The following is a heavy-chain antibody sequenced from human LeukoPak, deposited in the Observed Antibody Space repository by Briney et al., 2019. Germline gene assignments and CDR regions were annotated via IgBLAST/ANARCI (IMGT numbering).Heavy chain of an antibody. Sequence: GGSLRLSCAASGFTFSSYWMSWVRQAPGKGLEWVANIKQDGSEKYYVDSVKGRFTISRDNAKNSLYLQMNSLRAEDTALYYCAKSHYDILTGYYMDVWGKGTTVTISS. CDR1: GFTFSSYW. CDR3: AKSHYDILTGYYMDV. CDR2: IKQDGSEK. J-gene: IGHJ6*03. V-gene: IGHV3-7*03. D-gene: IGHD3-9*01.